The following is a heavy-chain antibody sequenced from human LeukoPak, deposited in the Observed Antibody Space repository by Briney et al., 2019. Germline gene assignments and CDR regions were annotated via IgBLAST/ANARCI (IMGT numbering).Heavy chain of an antibody. Sequence: ASVKVSCKASGYTFTGYYMHWVRQAPGQGLEWMGWINPNSGGTNYAQKFQGRVTMTRDTSISTAYMELSRLRSEDTAVYYCARVKTAIFGVETGAFDIWGQGTMVTVSS. CDR2: INPNSGGT. V-gene: IGHV1-2*02. CDR3: ARVKTAIFGVETGAFDI. D-gene: IGHD3-3*01. CDR1: GYTFTGYY. J-gene: IGHJ3*02.